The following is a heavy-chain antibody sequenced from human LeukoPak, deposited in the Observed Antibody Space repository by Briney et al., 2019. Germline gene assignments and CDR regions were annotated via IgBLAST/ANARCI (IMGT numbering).Heavy chain of an antibody. J-gene: IGHJ3*02. D-gene: IGHD2-2*01. CDR2: ISGTGGSK. V-gene: IGHV3-23*01. CDR1: GSTFSSYA. CDR3: AILVVPAAMLIGGDAFDI. Sequence: GGSLRPSCAAAGSTFSSYAISWVRHAPRKWLEWVSAISGTGGSKYYADSVKGRFTISRDKSKNTLYLQMNSLRAEDTAVYYCAILVVPAAMLIGGDAFDIWGQGTMVTVSS.